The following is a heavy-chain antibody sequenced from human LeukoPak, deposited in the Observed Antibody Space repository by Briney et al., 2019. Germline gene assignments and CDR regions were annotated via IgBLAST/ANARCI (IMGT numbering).Heavy chain of an antibody. CDR1: GGSISSYY. J-gene: IGHJ4*02. D-gene: IGHD3-22*01. CDR2: IYTSGST. Sequence: SETLSLTCTVSGGSISSYYWSWIRQPAGKGLEWIGRIYTSGSTNYNPSLKSRVTISVDTSKNQFSLKLSSVTAADTAVYYCARGLRSYYDSSGYAYWGQGTLVTVSS. CDR3: ARGLRSYYDSSGYAY. V-gene: IGHV4-4*07.